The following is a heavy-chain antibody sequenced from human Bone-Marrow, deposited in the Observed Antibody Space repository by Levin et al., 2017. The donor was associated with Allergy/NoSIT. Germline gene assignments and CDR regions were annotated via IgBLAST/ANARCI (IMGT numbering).Heavy chain of an antibody. V-gene: IGHV4-34*01. D-gene: IGHD3-10*01. CDR2: INHSGST. J-gene: IGHJ4*02. CDR1: GGSFNGYY. Sequence: SETLSLTCAVYGGSFNGYYWSWIRQPPGKGLEWIGEINHSGSTNYNPSLKSRVTTSVDTSKNQFSLRLSSVTAAATAVYYCARIGRREGITYFDSWGQGSLITVSS. CDR3: ARIGRREGITYFDS.